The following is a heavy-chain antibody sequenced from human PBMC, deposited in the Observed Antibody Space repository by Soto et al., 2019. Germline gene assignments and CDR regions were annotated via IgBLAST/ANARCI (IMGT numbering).Heavy chain of an antibody. CDR3: AGIYSGSPGGTLRY. D-gene: IGHD1-26*01. CDR1: GGSISSGGYY. J-gene: IGHJ4*02. Sequence: QVQLQESGPGLVKPSQTLSLTCTVSGGSISSGGYYWSWIRQHPGKGLEWIGYIYYSGSAYYNPSLTSRVTLSVDTSKNQFSLKLSSVTAADTAVNYCAGIYSGSPGGTLRYWGQGTLVTVSS. V-gene: IGHV4-31*03. CDR2: IYYSGSA.